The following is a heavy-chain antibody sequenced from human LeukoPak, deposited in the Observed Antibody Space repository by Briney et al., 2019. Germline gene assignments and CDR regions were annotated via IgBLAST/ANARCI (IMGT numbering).Heavy chain of an antibody. V-gene: IGHV3-66*01. CDR3: ARADRALDY. J-gene: IGHJ4*02. CDR1: GFTVXXXX. D-gene: IGHD2-15*01. CDR2: IYSGGSX. Sequence: GGSLRLSCAXXGFTVXXXXXXXXXXAXXKGLEWXSVIYSGGSXXXXXXXKDXXXXXXXXXKNTVYLQMNSLRAEDTAVYYCARADRALDYWGPGTLVTVSS.